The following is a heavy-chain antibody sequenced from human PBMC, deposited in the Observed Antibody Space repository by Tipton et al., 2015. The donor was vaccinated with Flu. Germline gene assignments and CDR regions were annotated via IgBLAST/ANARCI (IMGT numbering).Heavy chain of an antibody. CDR3: SRGSGSVTFMIFGL. J-gene: IGHJ4*02. Sequence: LRLSCTVSGGSLSSYYWSWIRQPAGKGLEWIGRMYNSGSTNYNLSLKSRLTMSVDAYKQQFSLEFSSMTAADTAGYYCSRGSGSVTFMIFGLCGQGTLGTFSS. CDR2: MYNSGST. V-gene: IGHV4-4*07. D-gene: IGHD3/OR15-3a*01. CDR1: GGSLSSYY.